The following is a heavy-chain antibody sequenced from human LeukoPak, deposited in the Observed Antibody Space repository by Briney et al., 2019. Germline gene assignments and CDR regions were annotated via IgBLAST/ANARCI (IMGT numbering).Heavy chain of an antibody. D-gene: IGHD2-2*01. Sequence: GGAPRLSCAASGFTLSSYWMHGGRQTPGEGLGWVSRINSDGRSTSYADSVKGRFTISRDNAKNTLYLQMNSLRAEDTAVYYCAREMVVVVPAAPWETIYYYYGMDVWGQGTTVTVSS. CDR3: AREMVVVVPAAPWETIYYYYGMDV. CDR2: INSDGRST. J-gene: IGHJ6*02. V-gene: IGHV3-74*01. CDR1: GFTLSSYW.